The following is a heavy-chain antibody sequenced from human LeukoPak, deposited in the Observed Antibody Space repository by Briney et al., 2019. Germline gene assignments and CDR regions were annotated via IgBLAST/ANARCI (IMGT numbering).Heavy chain of an antibody. J-gene: IGHJ4*02. CDR2: ISYDGSNK. D-gene: IGHD6-13*01. CDR1: GFIFSSYA. CDR3: ARGGDSYSSSWNTDNYFDY. V-gene: IGHV3-30-3*01. Sequence: GGSLRLSCAASGFIFSSYAMHWVRQAPGKGLEWVAVISYDGSNKYYADSGKGRFTISRDNFKNTLYLQMNSLRAEDTAVYYCARGGDSYSSSWNTDNYFDYWGQGTLVTVSS.